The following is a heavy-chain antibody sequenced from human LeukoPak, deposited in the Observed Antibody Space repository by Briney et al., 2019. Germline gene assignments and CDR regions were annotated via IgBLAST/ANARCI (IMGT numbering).Heavy chain of an antibody. Sequence: ASVKVSCKASGYTLTSYYMHWVRQAPGQGLEWMGIINPSGGSTTYAQKFQGRVTMTRDTSTSTVYMELSSLRSEDTAVYYCARKLGYCSGGSCFNWFDPWGQGTLVTVSP. J-gene: IGHJ5*02. V-gene: IGHV1-46*01. CDR1: GYTLTSYY. CDR2: INPSGGST. D-gene: IGHD2-15*01. CDR3: ARKLGYCSGGSCFNWFDP.